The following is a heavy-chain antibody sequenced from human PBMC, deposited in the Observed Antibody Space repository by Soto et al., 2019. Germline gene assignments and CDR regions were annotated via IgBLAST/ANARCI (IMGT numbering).Heavy chain of an antibody. V-gene: IGHV3-9*01. CDR3: AKDRHHDYGDHFDY. Sequence: EVQLVESGGGLVQPGRSLRLSCAASGFTFDDYAMHWVRQAPGKGLEWVSGISWNSGSIGYADSVKGRFSISRDNAKNSLYLQMNSLRAEDTALYYCAKDRHHDYGDHFDYWGQGTLVTVSS. CDR2: ISWNSGSI. D-gene: IGHD4-17*01. CDR1: GFTFDDYA. J-gene: IGHJ4*02.